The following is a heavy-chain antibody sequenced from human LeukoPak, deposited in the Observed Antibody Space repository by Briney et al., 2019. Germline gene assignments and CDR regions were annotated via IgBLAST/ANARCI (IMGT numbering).Heavy chain of an antibody. Sequence: ASVKVSCKASGYIFTSYAMHWVRQAPGQRLEWMGWINAGNGNKKYSQKFQDRVTITSDTSASTAYMELNSLRSEDTAVYYCARDGGTTVVTRWAFDIWGQGTMVTVSS. CDR2: INAGNGNK. J-gene: IGHJ3*02. CDR3: ARDGGTTVVTRWAFDI. D-gene: IGHD4-23*01. V-gene: IGHV1-3*01. CDR1: GYIFTSYA.